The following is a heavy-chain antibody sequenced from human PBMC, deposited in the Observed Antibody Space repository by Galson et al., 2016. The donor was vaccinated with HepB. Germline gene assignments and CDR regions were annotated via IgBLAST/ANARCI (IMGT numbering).Heavy chain of an antibody. CDR3: ARDWGSYLDY. CDR1: GFSFSSCD. J-gene: IGHJ4*02. CDR2: IWYDGSNK. Sequence: SLRLSCAASGFSFSSCDIHWVRQAPGKGLEWVAVIWYDGSNKFYADSVKGRFTVSRDNSKNTLFLQMNSLSADDPAVYYCARDWGSYLDYWGQGTLVTVSS. D-gene: IGHD3-16*01. V-gene: IGHV3-33*01.